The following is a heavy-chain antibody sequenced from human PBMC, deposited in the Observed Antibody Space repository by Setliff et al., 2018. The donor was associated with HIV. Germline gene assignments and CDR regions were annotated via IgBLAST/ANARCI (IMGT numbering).Heavy chain of an antibody. CDR2: IYYSGTT. D-gene: IGHD2-21*02. J-gene: IGHJ1*01. Sequence: ASETLSLTCSVSGGFINSDNYYWGWIRQAPGKGLEWIGSIYYSGTTYYNPSLRGRVTISVDRSRNQFSLTLSSVTAADTATYYCASRGIVVVTMSMPDEFFVHWGHGTLGTVSS. V-gene: IGHV4-39*01. CDR1: GGFINSDNYY. CDR3: ASRGIVVVTMSMPDEFFVH.